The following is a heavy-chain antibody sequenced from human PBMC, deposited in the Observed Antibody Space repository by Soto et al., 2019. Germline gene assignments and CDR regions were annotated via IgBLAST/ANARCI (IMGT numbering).Heavy chain of an antibody. CDR1: GGSISSGGYS. V-gene: IGHV4-30-2*01. Sequence: SLTCAVSGGSISSGGYSWSCIRQPPGKGLEWIGYIYHSGSTYYNPSLKSRVTISVDRSKNQFSLKLSSVTAADTAVYYCARVPDRWGQGTLVTVSS. J-gene: IGHJ5*02. CDR2: IYHSGST. CDR3: ARVPDR. D-gene: IGHD2-2*01.